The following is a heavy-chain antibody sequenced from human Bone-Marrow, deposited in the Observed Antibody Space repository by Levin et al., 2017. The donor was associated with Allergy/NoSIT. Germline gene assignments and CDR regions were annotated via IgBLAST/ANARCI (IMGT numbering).Heavy chain of an antibody. CDR3: AREGVYSGYDPTMFDY. CDR2: IYYSGST. CDR1: GGSISSYY. D-gene: IGHD5-12*01. V-gene: IGHV4-59*01. J-gene: IGHJ4*02. Sequence: SQTLSLTCTVSGGSISSYYWSWIRQPPGKGLEWIGYIYYSGSTNYNPSLKSRVTISVDTSKNQFSLKLSSVTAADTAVYYCAREGVYSGYDPTMFDYWGQGTLVTVSS.